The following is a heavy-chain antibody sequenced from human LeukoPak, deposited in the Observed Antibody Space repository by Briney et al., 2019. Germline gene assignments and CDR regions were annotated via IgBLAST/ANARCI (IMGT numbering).Heavy chain of an antibody. D-gene: IGHD3-22*01. V-gene: IGHV1-69*04. Sequence: GASVKVSCKASGGTFSSYAISWVRQAPGQGLEWMGRIIPILGIANYAQKFQGRVTITADKSTSTAYMELSSLRSEDTAVYFCARGNYDNLGFYYLDAFDIWGQGTMVTVSS. CDR3: ARGNYDNLGFYYLDAFDI. CDR1: GGTFSSYA. J-gene: IGHJ3*02. CDR2: IIPILGIA.